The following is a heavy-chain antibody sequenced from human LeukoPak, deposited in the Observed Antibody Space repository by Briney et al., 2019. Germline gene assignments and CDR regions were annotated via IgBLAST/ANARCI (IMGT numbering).Heavy chain of an antibody. Sequence: PGGSLRLSCAASGFTFSSYGMHWVRQAPGKGLEWVSYISSSGSNTYYADSVKGRFTISRDNAKNSLYLQMNSLRAEDTAVYYCARSRAGYYFDYWGQGTLVTVSS. CDR1: GFTFSSYG. CDR3: ARSRAGYYFDY. CDR2: ISSSGSNT. J-gene: IGHJ4*02. V-gene: IGHV3-48*01. D-gene: IGHD6-19*01.